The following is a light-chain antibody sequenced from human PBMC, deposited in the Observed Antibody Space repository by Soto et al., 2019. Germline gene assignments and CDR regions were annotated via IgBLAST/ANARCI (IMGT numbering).Light chain of an antibody. CDR2: GNS. CDR1: SSNIGAGYD. CDR3: QSYDNSLSGYV. V-gene: IGLV1-40*01. Sequence: QSVLTQLPSGSGAPGQRVTISCTGSSSNIGAGYDVHWYQQLPGTAPKLLIYGNSNRPSGVPDRISGSKSGTSASLAITGLQAEDEADYYCQSYDNSLSGYVFGTGTKVTVL. J-gene: IGLJ1*01.